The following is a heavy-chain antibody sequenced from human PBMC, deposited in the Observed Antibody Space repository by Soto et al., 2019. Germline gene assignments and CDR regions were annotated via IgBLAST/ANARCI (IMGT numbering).Heavy chain of an antibody. J-gene: IGHJ3*02. CDR2: IYYSGST. Sequence: NPSETLSLTCTVSGGSISSSSYYWGWIRQPPGKGLEWIGSIYYSGSTYYNPSLKSRVTISVDTSKNQFSLKLSSVTAADTAVYYCARQGLRWYDAFDIWGQGTMVTVSS. CDR1: GGSISSSSYY. CDR3: ARQGLRWYDAFDI. V-gene: IGHV4-39*01. D-gene: IGHD4-17*01.